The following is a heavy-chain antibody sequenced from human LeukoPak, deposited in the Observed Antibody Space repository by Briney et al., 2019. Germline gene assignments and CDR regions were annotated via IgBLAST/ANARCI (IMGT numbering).Heavy chain of an antibody. CDR2: ISYDGSNK. CDR3: ARDRIIYYDSSGYYPSGGFDY. Sequence: LGGSLRLSCAASGFTFSSYAMHWVRQAPGKGLEWVAVISYDGSNKYYADSVKGRFTISRDNSKNTLYLQMNSLRAEDTAVYYCARDRIIYYDSSGYYPSGGFDYWGQGTLVTVSS. J-gene: IGHJ4*02. D-gene: IGHD3-22*01. V-gene: IGHV3-30-3*01. CDR1: GFTFSSYA.